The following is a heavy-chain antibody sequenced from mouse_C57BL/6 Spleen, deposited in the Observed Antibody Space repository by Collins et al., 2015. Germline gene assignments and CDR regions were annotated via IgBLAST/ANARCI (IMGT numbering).Heavy chain of an antibody. J-gene: IGHJ4*01. CDR2: IDPETGGT. V-gene: IGHV1-15*01. Sequence: QVQLQQSGAELVRPGASVTLSCKASGYTFTDYEMHWVKQTPVHGLEWIGAIDPETGGTAYNQKFKGKATLTADKSSSTAYMELRSLTSEDSAVYYCTRQGMDYWGSRNLSHRLL. CDR3: TRQGMDY. CDR1: GYTFTDYE.